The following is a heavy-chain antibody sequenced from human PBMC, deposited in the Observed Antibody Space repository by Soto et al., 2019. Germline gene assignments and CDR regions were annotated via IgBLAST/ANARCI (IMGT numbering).Heavy chain of an antibody. CDR3: ARCLGDLSLSAFDI. CDR1: GFTVSTNY. V-gene: IGHV3-53*01. J-gene: IGHJ3*02. Sequence: ESGGGLIQPGGSLRLSCGASGFTVSTNYMSWVRQAPGKGLEWVSHIYSGGSTYYADSVKGRFTISRDYSTNTLYLQMNALRAADTAVYYCARCLGDLSLSAFDIWGQGTLVTVSS. D-gene: IGHD3-16*02. CDR2: IYSGGST.